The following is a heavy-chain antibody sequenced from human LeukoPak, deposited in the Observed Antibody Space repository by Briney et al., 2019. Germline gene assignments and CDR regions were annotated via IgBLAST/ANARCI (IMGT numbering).Heavy chain of an antibody. CDR3: ARMYSSGWYRGSYFDY. D-gene: IGHD6-19*01. V-gene: IGHV3-7*01. CDR1: GFTFSSYC. J-gene: IGHJ4*02. CDR2: IKQGGSDK. Sequence: GGSLRLSCAASGFTFSSYCMSWVRQAPGKGREWVGNIKQGGSDKYYVDSVKGRFTISRHNANNALYLQMNSLRAEATAVYYCARMYSSGWYRGSYFDYWGQGTLVTVSS.